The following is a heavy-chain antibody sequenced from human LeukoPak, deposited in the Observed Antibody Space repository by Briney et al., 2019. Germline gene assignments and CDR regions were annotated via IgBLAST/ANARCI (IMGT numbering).Heavy chain of an antibody. CDR3: ARVPTPFTVTTLLGY. D-gene: IGHD4-17*01. CDR1: GFTFSSYA. Sequence: PGGSLRLSCAASGFTFSSYAMGWVRQGPGKGLEWVSAISDSDTSTYYADSVKGRFTISRDNSKNTLYLQMNSLRAEDTAVYYCARVPTPFTVTTLLGYWGQGTLVTVSS. J-gene: IGHJ4*02. V-gene: IGHV3-23*01. CDR2: ISDSDTST.